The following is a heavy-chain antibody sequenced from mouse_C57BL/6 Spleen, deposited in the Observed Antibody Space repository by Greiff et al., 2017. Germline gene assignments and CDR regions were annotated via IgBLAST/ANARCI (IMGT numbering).Heavy chain of an antibody. CDR2: IDPEDGDT. J-gene: IGHJ2*01. D-gene: IGHD1-1*01. Sequence: VQLQQSGAELVRPGASVKLSCTASGFNIKDYYMHWVKQRPEQDLEWIGRIDPEDGDTEYAPKFQGKATMTADTSSNTAYLQLSSLTSEDTAVYYSARSGSSYIDYWGQGTTLTVSS. CDR3: ARSGSSYIDY. CDR1: GFNIKDYY. V-gene: IGHV14-1*01.